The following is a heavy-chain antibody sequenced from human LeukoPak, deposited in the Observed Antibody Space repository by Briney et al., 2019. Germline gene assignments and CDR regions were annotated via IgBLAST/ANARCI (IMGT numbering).Heavy chain of an antibody. CDR3: AREFGQPNDAFDI. D-gene: IGHD3-10*01. Sequence: ASVKVSCKASGYTFTSYYMHWVRQAPGQGLEWMGIINPSGGSTSYAQKFQGRVTMTRDTSTSTVYMEPSSLRSEDTAVYYCAREFGQPNDAFDIWGQGTMVTVSS. V-gene: IGHV1-46*01. CDR1: GYTFTSYY. CDR2: INPSGGST. J-gene: IGHJ3*02.